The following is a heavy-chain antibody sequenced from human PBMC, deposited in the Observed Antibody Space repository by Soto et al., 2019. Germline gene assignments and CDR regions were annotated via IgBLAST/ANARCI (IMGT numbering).Heavy chain of an antibody. CDR1: GFTLSNTG. D-gene: IGHD6-19*01. CDR3: SKAWSSSGWFNLFDP. CDR2: ITHDGSNT. Sequence: QVQLVESGGGVVQPGRSLRLSCVASGFTLSNTGMHWVRQAPGKGLEWVAMITHDGSNTYYGDSVKGRFTISRDNSWNNLYLQMDSLRPEDTSVYYCSKAWSSSGWFNLFDPCGQGTLVTFSS. V-gene: IGHV3-30*18. J-gene: IGHJ5*02.